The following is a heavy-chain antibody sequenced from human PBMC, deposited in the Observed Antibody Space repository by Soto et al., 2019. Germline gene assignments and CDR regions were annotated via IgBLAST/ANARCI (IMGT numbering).Heavy chain of an antibody. CDR2: VYFSGST. V-gene: IGHV4-61*08. Sequence: QVQLQESGPGLVRPWETLSLTCSVSGDSVSSGDYYWSWIRQPPGKGLEWIGHVYFSGSTNYIPSLKSRLTMSVDTAKNQFSLKLNSVTAAYKAVYYCARIPVDTYMIYWSDPWGQGTQVTVSS. CDR1: GDSVSSGDYY. CDR3: ARIPVDTYMIYWSDP. D-gene: IGHD3-16*01. J-gene: IGHJ5*02.